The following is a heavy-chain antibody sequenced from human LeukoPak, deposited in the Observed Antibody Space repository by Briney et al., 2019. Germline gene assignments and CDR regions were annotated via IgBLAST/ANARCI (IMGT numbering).Heavy chain of an antibody. V-gene: IGHV4-34*01. D-gene: IGHD6-13*01. CDR2: INHSGST. CDR1: GGSFSGYY. CDR3: ARRSSSWGLVSFDI. Sequence: PSETLSLTCAVYGGSFSGYYWSWIRQPPGKGLEWIGEINHSGSTNYNPSLKSRVTISIDTSKNQFSLKLTSVTAADTAVYYCARRSSSWGLVSFDIWGQGTMVTVSS. J-gene: IGHJ3*02.